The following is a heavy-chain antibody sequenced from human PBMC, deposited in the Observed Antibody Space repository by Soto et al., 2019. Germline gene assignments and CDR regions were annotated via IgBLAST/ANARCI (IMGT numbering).Heavy chain of an antibody. CDR1: GGTFSSYT. J-gene: IGHJ5*02. Sequence: QVQLVQSGAEVKKPGSSVKVSCKASGGTFSSYTISWVRQAPGQGLEWMGRIIPILGIANYAQKFQGRVTITADKSTSTAYMELRSLRSEDTAVYYRAREVRGYSGYDLLGWWFAPWGQGKLVTVSS. V-gene: IGHV1-69*08. CDR2: IIPILGIA. D-gene: IGHD5-12*01. CDR3: AREVRGYSGYDLLGWWFAP.